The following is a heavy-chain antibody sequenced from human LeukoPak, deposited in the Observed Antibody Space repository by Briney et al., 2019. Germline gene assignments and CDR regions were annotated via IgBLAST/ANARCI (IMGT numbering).Heavy chain of an antibody. Sequence: GGSLRLSCAASGFTFSGYGMHWVRQAPGKGLEWVAFIRNDGSNKYYAGSMKGRFTISRDNSKNTLYLQINSLRTEDTAIYYCAKDDMLTGDSLDYWGQGTLVTVSS. V-gene: IGHV3-30*02. CDR1: GFTFSGYG. CDR2: IRNDGSNK. J-gene: IGHJ4*02. D-gene: IGHD3-9*01. CDR3: AKDDMLTGDSLDY.